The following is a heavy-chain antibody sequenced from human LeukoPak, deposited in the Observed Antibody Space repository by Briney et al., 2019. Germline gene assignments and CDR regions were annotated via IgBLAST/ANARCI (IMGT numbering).Heavy chain of an antibody. CDR3: ATAFHVAGAFDM. CDR1: GFTFSNVW. D-gene: IGHD2-15*01. CDR2: IKNKANGGTR. V-gene: IGHV3-15*07. Sequence: GGSLRLSCAASGFTFSNVWMNWVRQAPGKGLEWVGRIKNKANGGTRDYAAPVKGRFTISKDDSDDTLYLEINSLKTEDTAVYYCATAFHVAGAFDMWGQGTVVTVSS. J-gene: IGHJ3*02.